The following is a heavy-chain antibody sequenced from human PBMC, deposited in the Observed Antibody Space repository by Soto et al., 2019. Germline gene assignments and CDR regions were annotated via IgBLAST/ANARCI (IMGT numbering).Heavy chain of an antibody. CDR3: ARQPPLGYCSGGSCPTTYYFDY. D-gene: IGHD2-15*01. CDR2: IYYSGST. Sequence: SETLSLTCTVSGGSISSYYWSWIRQPPGKGLEWIGYIYYSGSTNYNPSLKSRVTISVDTSKNQFSLKLSSVTAADTAVYYCARQPPLGYCSGGSCPTTYYFDYWGQGTLVTVSS. CDR1: GGSISSYY. V-gene: IGHV4-59*01. J-gene: IGHJ4*02.